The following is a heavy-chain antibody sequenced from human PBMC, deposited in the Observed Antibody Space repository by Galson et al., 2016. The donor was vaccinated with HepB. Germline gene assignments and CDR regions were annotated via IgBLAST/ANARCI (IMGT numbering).Heavy chain of an antibody. D-gene: IGHD6-19*01. CDR3: ARGRGGSGSPFDH. V-gene: IGHV4-59*01. Sequence: SETLSLTCTVSGGSISSYYWSWIRQPLGKGLEWIAYTYYSGTTNYNPSLKSRVTISVDTSKNQFSLKLSSVTAADTAVYYCARGRGGSGSPFDHWGQGTLVPVSS. CDR1: GGSISSYY. CDR2: TYYSGTT. J-gene: IGHJ4*02.